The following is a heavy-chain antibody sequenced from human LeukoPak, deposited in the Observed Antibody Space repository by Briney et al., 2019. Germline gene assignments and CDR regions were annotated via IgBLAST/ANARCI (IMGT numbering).Heavy chain of an antibody. CDR2: ISWNSGSI. CDR1: GFTFDDYA. D-gene: IGHD6-13*01. V-gene: IGHV3-9*03. J-gene: IGHJ3*02. CDR3: AKDTVAGYSSRWGPFDI. Sequence: GGSLRLSCAASGFTFDDYAMHWVRQAPGKGLEWVSGISWNSGSIGYADSVKGRFTISRDNAKNSLYLQMNSLRAEDVALYYCAKDTVAGYSSRWGPFDIWGQGTMVTVSS.